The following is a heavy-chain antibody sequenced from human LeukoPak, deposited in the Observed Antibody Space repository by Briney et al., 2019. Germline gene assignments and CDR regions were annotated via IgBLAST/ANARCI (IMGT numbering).Heavy chain of an antibody. CDR3: AELGITMIGGV. CDR2: IKQDGSEK. V-gene: IGHV3-7*01. Sequence: GGSLRLSCAASGFTFSSYWMSWVRQAPGKGLEWVANIKQDGSEKNYMDSVKGRFIISRENAKNSLYLQMNSLRAEDTAVYYCAELGITMIGGVWGKGTTVTISS. J-gene: IGHJ6*04. CDR1: GFTFSSYW. D-gene: IGHD3-10*02.